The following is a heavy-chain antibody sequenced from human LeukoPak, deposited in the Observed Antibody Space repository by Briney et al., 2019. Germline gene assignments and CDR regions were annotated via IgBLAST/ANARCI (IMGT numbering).Heavy chain of an antibody. J-gene: IGHJ6*02. CDR3: ARDLGGSKGGLDV. Sequence: GGSLRLSCAASGFTFNDFGMNWVRQAPGKGLDWVSYISSDSAAKRYADSVKGRFTISRDKAKNSLYLQMNSLRDEDTAVYFCARDLGGSKGGLDVWGQGTTVTVSS. V-gene: IGHV3-48*02. D-gene: IGHD3-16*01. CDR1: GFTFNDFG. CDR2: ISSDSAAK.